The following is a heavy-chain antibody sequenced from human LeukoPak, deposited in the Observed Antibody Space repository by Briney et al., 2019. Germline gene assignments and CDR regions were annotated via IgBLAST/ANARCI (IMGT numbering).Heavy chain of an antibody. CDR1: GYTYINYG. Sequence: ASVKVSCKASGYTYINYGISWVRQAPGQGLEWMGWISTYNGNTLYDQKVQGRVNLTTDTSTSTVYMELRSLRSDDTAVYYCAREGLRSIAARRGTRDYMDVWGKGTTVIVSS. CDR3: AREGLRSIAARRGTRDYMDV. V-gene: IGHV1-18*01. J-gene: IGHJ6*03. D-gene: IGHD6-6*01. CDR2: ISTYNGNT.